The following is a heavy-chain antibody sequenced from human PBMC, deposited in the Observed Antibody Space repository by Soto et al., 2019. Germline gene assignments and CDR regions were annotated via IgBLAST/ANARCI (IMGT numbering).Heavy chain of an antibody. CDR2: IYYSGST. Sequence: SETLSLTCTVSGGSLSSYYWSWIRQPPGKGLEWIGYIYYSGSTNYNPSLKSRVTISVDTSKNQFSLKLSSVTAADTAVYYCARVIVVVPARYWDGWFDPWGQGTLVPVSS. CDR3: ARVIVVVPARYWDGWFDP. V-gene: IGHV4-59*01. D-gene: IGHD2-2*01. CDR1: GGSLSSYY. J-gene: IGHJ5*02.